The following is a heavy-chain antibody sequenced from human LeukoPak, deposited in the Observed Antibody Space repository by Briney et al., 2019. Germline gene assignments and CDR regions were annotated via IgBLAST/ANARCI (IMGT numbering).Heavy chain of an antibody. V-gene: IGHV1-18*01. Sequence: ASVKVSCKASGYTFTSYGISWVRQAPGQGLEWMGWISAYNGNTNYAQKLQGRVTMTTDTSTSTAYVELRSLRSDDTAVYYCARGPLYYYDSSGYYPPWRYWGQGTLVTVSS. J-gene: IGHJ4*02. CDR3: ARGPLYYYDSSGYYPPWRY. CDR2: ISAYNGNT. D-gene: IGHD3-22*01. CDR1: GYTFTSYG.